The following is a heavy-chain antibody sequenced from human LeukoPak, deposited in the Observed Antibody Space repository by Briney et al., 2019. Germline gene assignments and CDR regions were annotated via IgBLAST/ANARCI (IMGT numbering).Heavy chain of an antibody. CDR3: ARVRDSSGYYSVYYFDY. Sequence: GGSLRLSCAASGFTFDDYGMNWVRQAPGKGLEWVSSISSSSSYIYYADSVKGRFTISRDNAKNSLYLQMNSLRAEDTAVYYCARVRDSSGYYSVYYFDYWGQGTLVTVSS. J-gene: IGHJ4*02. CDR2: ISSSSSYI. V-gene: IGHV3-21*01. D-gene: IGHD3-22*01. CDR1: GFTFDDYG.